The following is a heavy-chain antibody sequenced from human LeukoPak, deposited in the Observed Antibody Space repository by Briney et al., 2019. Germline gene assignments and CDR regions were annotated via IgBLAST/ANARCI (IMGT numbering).Heavy chain of an antibody. Sequence: SGGSLRLSCAASGFTFSSYSMNWVRQAPGKGLEWVPSISSSSSYIYYADSVKGRFTISRDNAKNSLYLQMNSLRAEDTAVYYCARDPTTYGSGSYYYYFDYWGQGTLVTVSS. V-gene: IGHV3-21*01. J-gene: IGHJ4*02. CDR3: ARDPTTYGSGSYYYYFDY. D-gene: IGHD3-10*01. CDR1: GFTFSSYS. CDR2: ISSSSSYI.